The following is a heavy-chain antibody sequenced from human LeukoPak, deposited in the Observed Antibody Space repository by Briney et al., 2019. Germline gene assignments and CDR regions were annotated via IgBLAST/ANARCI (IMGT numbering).Heavy chain of an antibody. CDR2: IKQDGNEK. CDR1: GFTFSSYW. D-gene: IGHD2-21*01. Sequence: GGSLRLSCEASGFTFSSYWMTWVRQAPGKGLEWVANIKQDGNEKYYVDSVKGRFTISRDNAKNSLYLQMNGLRADDTAVYYCARGLIGPHFFDYWGQGTQVTVSS. J-gene: IGHJ4*02. CDR3: ARGLIGPHFFDY. V-gene: IGHV3-7*01.